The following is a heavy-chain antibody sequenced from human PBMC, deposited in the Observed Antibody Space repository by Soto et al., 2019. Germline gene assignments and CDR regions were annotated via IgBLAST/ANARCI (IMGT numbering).Heavy chain of an antibody. CDR1: GFTFSSDG. D-gene: IGHD6-25*01. V-gene: IGHV3-30*18. J-gene: IGHJ6*02. Sequence: QVQLVESGGGVVQPGRSLRLSCAASGFTFSSDGMHWVRQAPGKGLEWVAGISYDGSNKYYADSVKGRFTISRHNSKNTLYLQMNSLRAEDTAVYYCAKDRRPNYYYGMDVWGQGTTVTVSS. CDR2: ISYDGSNK. CDR3: AKDRRPNYYYGMDV.